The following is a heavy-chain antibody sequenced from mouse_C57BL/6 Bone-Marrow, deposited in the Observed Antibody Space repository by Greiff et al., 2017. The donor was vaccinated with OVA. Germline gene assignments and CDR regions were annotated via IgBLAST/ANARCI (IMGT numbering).Heavy chain of an antibody. CDR1: GYTFTSYW. CDR3: ARLGQWYFDV. CDR2: IDPSDSYT. Sequence: QVQLQQPGAELVKPGASVKLSCKASGYTFTSYWMQWVKQRPGQGLEWIGEIDPSDSYTNYNQKFKGKATLTVDTSSSTAYMQLSSLTSEDSAVYYCARLGQWYFDVWGTGTTVTVSS. D-gene: IGHD3-3*01. J-gene: IGHJ1*03. V-gene: IGHV1-50*01.